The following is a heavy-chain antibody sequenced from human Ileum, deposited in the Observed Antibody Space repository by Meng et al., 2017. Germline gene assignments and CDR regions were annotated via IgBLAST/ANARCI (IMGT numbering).Heavy chain of an antibody. CDR3: ARESLIEAAGNSVDY. J-gene: IGHJ4*02. V-gene: IGHV3-30*04. Sequence: GESLKISCAASGFTFSSYAMHWVRQAPGKGLEWVAVISYDGSNKYYADSVKGRFTISRDNSKNTLYLQMNSLRAEDTAVYYCARESLIEAAGNSVDYWGQGTLVTVSS. D-gene: IGHD6-13*01. CDR2: ISYDGSNK. CDR1: GFTFSSYA.